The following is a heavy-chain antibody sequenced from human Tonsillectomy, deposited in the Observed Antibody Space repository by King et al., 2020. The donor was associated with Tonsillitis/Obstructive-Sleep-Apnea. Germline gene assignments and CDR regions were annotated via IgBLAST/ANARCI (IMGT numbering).Heavy chain of an antibody. Sequence: VQLVQSGGGVVQPGRSLRLSCAASGFTFSSYAMHWVRQAPGKGLEWVAVISYDGSNKYYADSVKGRFTISRDNSKNTLYLQMNSLRAEDTAVDYCARDGEEHCSGGNCYPYSYYYYFDVWGKGTTVTVSS. D-gene: IGHD2-15*01. CDR2: ISYDGSNK. V-gene: IGHV3-30*04. J-gene: IGHJ6*03. CDR3: ARDGEEHCSGGNCYPYSYYYYFDV. CDR1: GFTFSSYA.